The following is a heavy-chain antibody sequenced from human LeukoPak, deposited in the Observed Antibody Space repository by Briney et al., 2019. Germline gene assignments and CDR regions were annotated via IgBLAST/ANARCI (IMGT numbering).Heavy chain of an antibody. CDR1: GFTFSSYG. Sequence: GRSLRLSCAASGFTFSSYGMHWVRQAPGKGLEGVAVISYDGSNKYYADSVKGRFTISRDNSKNTLYLQMNSLRAEDTAVYYCAKDARDALFDYWGQGTLVTVSS. CDR3: AKDARDALFDY. V-gene: IGHV3-30*18. D-gene: IGHD5-24*01. J-gene: IGHJ4*02. CDR2: ISYDGSNK.